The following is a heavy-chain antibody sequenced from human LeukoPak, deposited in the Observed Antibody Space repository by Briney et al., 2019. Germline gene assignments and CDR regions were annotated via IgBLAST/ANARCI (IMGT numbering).Heavy chain of an antibody. Sequence: PGGSLRLSCAASGFTFSSYSMNWVRQAPGKGLEWVSSISSSSSYIYYADSVKGRFTISRDNAKNSLYLQMNSLRAEDTAVYYCARDGMADTEEWAYGSGSYYEIDYWGQGTLVTVSS. CDR1: GFTFSSYS. V-gene: IGHV3-21*01. D-gene: IGHD3-10*01. CDR2: ISSSSSYI. CDR3: ARDGMADTEEWAYGSGSYYEIDY. J-gene: IGHJ4*02.